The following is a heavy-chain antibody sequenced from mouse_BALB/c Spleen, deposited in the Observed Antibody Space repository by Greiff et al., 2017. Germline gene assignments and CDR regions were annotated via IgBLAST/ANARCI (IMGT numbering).Heavy chain of an antibody. CDR3: TRGGDAMDY. J-gene: IGHJ4*01. Sequence: EVQLQQSGAELVKPGASVKLSCTASGFNIKDTYMHWVKQRPEQGLEWIGRIDPANGNTKYDPKFQGKATLTVDTSSSTAYMQLSSLTSEDSAVYYCTRGGDAMDYWGQGTSVTVSS. V-gene: IGHV14-3*02. CDR1: GFNIKDTY. CDR2: IDPANGNT.